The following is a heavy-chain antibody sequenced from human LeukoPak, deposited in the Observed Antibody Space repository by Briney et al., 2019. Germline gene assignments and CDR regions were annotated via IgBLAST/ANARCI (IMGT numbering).Heavy chain of an antibody. J-gene: IGHJ3*02. CDR3: ATLFRADSMSAFDI. Sequence: GASVKISCKASVYTFTRYYLHWVRQAPGRGLEWMGWINPKSGGTDSAQKFQGRVTMTKDTSISTAYMDLSGLRSDDTAVYYCATLFRADSMSAFDIWGQGTMVTVFS. V-gene: IGHV1-2*02. CDR1: VYTFTRYY. CDR2: INPKSGGT. D-gene: IGHD2-21*01.